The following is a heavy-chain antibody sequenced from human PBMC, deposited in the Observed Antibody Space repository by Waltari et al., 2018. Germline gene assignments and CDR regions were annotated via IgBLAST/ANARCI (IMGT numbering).Heavy chain of an antibody. CDR1: GGSISSSSYY. J-gene: IGHJ4*02. Sequence: QLQLQESGPGLVKPSETLSLTCTVSGGSISSSSYYWGWIRQPPGKGLAWIGSIYYSGSTYYNPSRKSRVTISVDTSKNQFSLKLSSVTAADTAVYYCARDDSYGSGTRQNYWGQGTLVTVSS. D-gene: IGHD3-10*01. V-gene: IGHV4-39*07. CDR2: IYYSGST. CDR3: ARDDSYGSGTRQNY.